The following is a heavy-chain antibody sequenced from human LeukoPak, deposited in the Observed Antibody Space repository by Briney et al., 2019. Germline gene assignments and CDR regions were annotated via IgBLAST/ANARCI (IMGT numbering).Heavy chain of an antibody. CDR1: GGSISSYY. J-gene: IGHJ4*02. Sequence: SETLSLTCTVSGGSISSYYWSWIRQPPGKGLEWIGYIYYSGSTDYNPSLKSRVTISVDTSKNQFSLKLSSVTAADTAVYYCARDADYWGQGTLVTISS. CDR3: ARDADY. V-gene: IGHV4-59*01. CDR2: IYYSGST.